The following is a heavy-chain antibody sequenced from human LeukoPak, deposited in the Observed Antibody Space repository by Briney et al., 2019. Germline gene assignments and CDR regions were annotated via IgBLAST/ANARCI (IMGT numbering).Heavy chain of an antibody. CDR1: GGSISSGSYY. V-gene: IGHV4-61*02. CDR3: TRSDGYGLVGI. J-gene: IGHJ3*01. Sequence: SETLSLTCTVSGGSISSGSYYWSWIRQPAGKGLEWIGRIYTSGSTNYNPSLKSRVTISVDTSKSHFSLTLSSVTAADTAVYYCTRSDGYGLVGIWGQGTMVTVSS. CDR2: IYTSGST. D-gene: IGHD3-10*01.